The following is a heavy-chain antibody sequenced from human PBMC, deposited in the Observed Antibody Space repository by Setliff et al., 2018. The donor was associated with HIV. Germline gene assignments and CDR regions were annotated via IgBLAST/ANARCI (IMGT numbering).Heavy chain of an antibody. Sequence: ASVKVSCKASGGTFSSYAISWVRQAPGQGLEWMGWISAYSGDTNYAQKFQGRLTMTTDTSTSTAYMELRSLRSDDTAVYYCARDPLYYYDSSGYPDYWGQGTLVTVSS. CDR1: GGTFSSYA. V-gene: IGHV1-18*01. J-gene: IGHJ4*02. CDR3: ARDPLYYYDSSGYPDY. CDR2: ISAYSGDT. D-gene: IGHD3-22*01.